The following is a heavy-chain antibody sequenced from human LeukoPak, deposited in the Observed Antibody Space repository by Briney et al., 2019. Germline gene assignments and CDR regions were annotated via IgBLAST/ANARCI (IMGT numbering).Heavy chain of an antibody. D-gene: IGHD2-15*01. CDR1: GYTFTSYY. CDR2: ISAYNGNT. V-gene: IGHV1-18*04. J-gene: IGHJ4*02. CDR3: ARDPRARYCSGGSCYSNLGYFDY. Sequence: ASVKVSCKASGYTFTSYYMHWVRQAPGQGLEWMGWISAYNGNTNYAQKLQGRVTMTTDTSTSTAYMELRSLRSDDTAVYYCARDPRARYCSGGSCYSNLGYFDYWGQGTLVTVSS.